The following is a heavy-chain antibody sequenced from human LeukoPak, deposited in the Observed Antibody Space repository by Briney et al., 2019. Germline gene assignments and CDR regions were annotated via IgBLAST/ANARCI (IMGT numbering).Heavy chain of an antibody. CDR2: IYYSGST. D-gene: IGHD3-16*01. V-gene: IGHV4-59*11. CDR3: ARDNMGGGYFDY. CDR1: GGSISSHY. Sequence: PSETLSLTCTVSGGSISSHYWSWIRQPPGKGLEWIGYIYYSGSTNYNPSLKSRVTISVDTSKNQFSLKLSSVAAADTAVYYCARDNMGGGYFDYWGQGTLVTVSS. J-gene: IGHJ4*02.